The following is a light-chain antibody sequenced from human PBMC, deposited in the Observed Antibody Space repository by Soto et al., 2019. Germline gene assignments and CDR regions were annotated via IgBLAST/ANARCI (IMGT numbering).Light chain of an antibody. CDR3: QEYNRWPPEFI. CDR2: AAS. V-gene: IGKV1-9*01. J-gene: IGKJ2*01. CDR1: QAISSY. Sequence: IQLTQSPSSLSASVGDRVTITCRASQAISSYLAWYQQKPGKAPHLLIYAASTLYRGVPSRFSGSGSGTDFTLTISSLQPEDFATYYCQEYNRWPPEFIFGPGTRLEIK.